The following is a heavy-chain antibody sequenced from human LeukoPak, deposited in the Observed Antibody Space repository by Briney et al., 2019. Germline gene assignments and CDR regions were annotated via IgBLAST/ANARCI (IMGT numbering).Heavy chain of an antibody. V-gene: IGHV1-69*06. CDR2: IIPIFGTA. D-gene: IGHD3-3*01. CDR3: ARSLEWLSIGPFDY. Sequence: ASVKVSCKASGGTFSSYAISWVRQAPGQGLEWMGGIIPIFGTANYAQKFQGRVTITADKSTSTAYMELSSLRSEDTAVYYCARSLEWLSIGPFDYWGQGTLVTVSS. J-gene: IGHJ4*02. CDR1: GGTFSSYA.